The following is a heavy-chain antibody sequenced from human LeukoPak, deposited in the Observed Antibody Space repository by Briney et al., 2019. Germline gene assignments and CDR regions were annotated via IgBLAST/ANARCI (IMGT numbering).Heavy chain of an antibody. V-gene: IGHV4-39*01. Sequence: PSETLSLTCTVSGGSISSSSYYWGWIRQPPGKGLEWIGSIYYSGSTYYNPSLKSRVTISVDTSKNQFSLKLSSVTAADTAVYYCARVRHYIAAAPPLDWGQGTLVTVSS. CDR2: IYYSGST. J-gene: IGHJ4*02. CDR1: GGSISSSSYY. D-gene: IGHD6-13*01. CDR3: ARVRHYIAAAPPLD.